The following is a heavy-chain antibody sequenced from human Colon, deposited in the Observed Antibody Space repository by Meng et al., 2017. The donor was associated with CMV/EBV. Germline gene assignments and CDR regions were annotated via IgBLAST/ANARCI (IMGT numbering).Heavy chain of an antibody. Sequence: GGSLRLSCAASRFTFSSYSMNWVRQAPGKGLVWVSRTNSDGSSTRYADSVKGRFTISRDNAKNTLYLQMNSLRAEDTAVYYCARDRRSSDLPDYWGQGTLVTVSS. CDR3: ARDRRSSDLPDY. V-gene: IGHV3-74*01. CDR1: RFTFSSYS. D-gene: IGHD3/OR15-3a*01. CDR2: TNSDGSST. J-gene: IGHJ4*02.